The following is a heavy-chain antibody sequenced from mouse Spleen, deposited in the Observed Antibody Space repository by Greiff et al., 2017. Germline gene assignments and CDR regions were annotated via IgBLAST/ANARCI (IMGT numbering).Heavy chain of an antibody. J-gene: IGHJ3*01. D-gene: IGHD2-14*01. CDR1: GYTFTDYE. CDR3: TRGYDERAWFAY. V-gene: IGHV1-15*01. CDR2: IDPETGGT. Sequence: VQLQQSGAELVRPGASVTLSCKASGYTFTDYEMHWVKQTPVHGLEWIGAIDPETGGTAYNQKFKGKAILTADKSSSTAYMELRSLTSEDSAVYYCTRGYDERAWFAYWGQGTLVTVSA.